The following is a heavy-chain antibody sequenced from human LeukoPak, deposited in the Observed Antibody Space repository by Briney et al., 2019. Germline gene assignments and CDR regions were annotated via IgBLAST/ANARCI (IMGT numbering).Heavy chain of an antibody. CDR2: ISLSGGST. Sequence: GGSLRLSCAASGFTFGSYVMSWVRQAPGKGLEWVSDISLSGGSTYYADSVKGRFTNSRDNSKNTLYLQLVNLRAEDTAVYYCARRNYDDHGDPFDYWGQGTLVTVSS. CDR1: GFTFGSYV. D-gene: IGHD4-17*01. V-gene: IGHV3-23*01. CDR3: ARRNYDDHGDPFDY. J-gene: IGHJ4*02.